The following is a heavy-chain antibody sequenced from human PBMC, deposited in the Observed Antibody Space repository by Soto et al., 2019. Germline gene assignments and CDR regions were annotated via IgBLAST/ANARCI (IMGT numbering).Heavy chain of an antibody. J-gene: IGHJ6*02. V-gene: IGHV4-31*03. D-gene: IGHD3-10*01. CDR1: GGSISSGGYY. CDR2: IYYSGST. CDR3: ARESVLLWFGELRYYYGMDV. Sequence: PSETLSLTCTVSGGSISSGGYYWSWIRQHPGKGLEWIGYIYYSGSTYYNPSLKSRVTISVDTSKNQFSLKLSSVTAADTAVYYCARESVLLWFGELRYYYGMDVWGQGTTVTVSS.